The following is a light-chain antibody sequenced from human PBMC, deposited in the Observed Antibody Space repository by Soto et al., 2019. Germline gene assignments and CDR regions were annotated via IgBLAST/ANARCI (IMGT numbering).Light chain of an antibody. J-gene: IGKJ2*01. V-gene: IGKV1-8*01. Sequence: AIRMTQSPSSLSASTGDRVTITCRASQGISSYLAWYQQKPGKAPKLLIYAASTLQSGVPSRFSGRRSGTDFTLTYSCPQPEANATYYCQEYYTYPVAFGQGKKLEIK. CDR2: AAS. CDR1: QGISSY. CDR3: QEYYTYPVA.